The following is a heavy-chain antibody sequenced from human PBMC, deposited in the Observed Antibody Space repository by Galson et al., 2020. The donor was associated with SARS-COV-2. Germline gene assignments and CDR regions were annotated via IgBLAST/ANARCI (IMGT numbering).Heavy chain of an antibody. CDR1: GSSISRAGYY. V-gene: IGHV4-31*03. CDR3: AVVNAAGNTDY. Sequence: ASETLSLTCTVSGSSISRAGYYWSWIRQHPGKGLEWIGYIYYSGTTYYNPSLNSRAAISVDTSMNQFPLRLNFVTAADTAVYYCAVVNAAGNTDYWGQGTLVTVSS. CDR2: IYYSGTT. J-gene: IGHJ4*02. D-gene: IGHD3-22*01.